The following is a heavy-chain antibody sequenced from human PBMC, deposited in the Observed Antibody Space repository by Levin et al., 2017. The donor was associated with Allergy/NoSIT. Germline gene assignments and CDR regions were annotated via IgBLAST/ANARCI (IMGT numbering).Heavy chain of an antibody. Sequence: PGGSLRLSCAASGFTFSSYSMNWVRQAPGKGLEWVSYISRTTSTIYYADSVKGRFTISRDNAKNSLYLQMNSLRDEDTAVYYCARDVLWSWSGGDAVDIWGQGTMVTVSS. CDR2: ISRTTSTI. J-gene: IGHJ3*02. D-gene: IGHD3-10*01. CDR1: GFTFSSYS. CDR3: ARDVLWSWSGGDAVDI. V-gene: IGHV3-48*02.